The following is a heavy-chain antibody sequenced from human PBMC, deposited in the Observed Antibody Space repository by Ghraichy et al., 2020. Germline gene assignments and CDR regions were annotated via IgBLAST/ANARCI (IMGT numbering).Heavy chain of an antibody. CDR1: GGSSSGYY. D-gene: IGHD3-3*01. V-gene: IGHV4-34*01. Sequence: SETLSLTCAVYGGSSSGYYWSWIRQPPGKGLEWIGEINHSGSTNYNPSLKSRVTISVDTSKNQFSLKLSSVTAADTAVYYCARGVYYDFWSGPGSYYYYYGMDVWGQGTTVTVSS. CDR2: INHSGST. CDR3: ARGVYYDFWSGPGSYYYYYGMDV. J-gene: IGHJ6*02.